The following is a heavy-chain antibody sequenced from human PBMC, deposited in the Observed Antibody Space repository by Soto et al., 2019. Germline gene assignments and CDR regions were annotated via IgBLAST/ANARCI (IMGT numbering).Heavy chain of an antibody. CDR2: ISYDGDNK. Sequence: QVQLVESGGGVVQPGRSLRLSCVASGFTFSHYAIHWVRQAPGKGLEWVAVISYDGDNKYYADSVKGRFTISRDNTKDTLNLQTNSLRAEDTAVYYCAKDDSSGASHFYGMDVWGQGTTVTVSS. J-gene: IGHJ6*02. CDR3: AKDDSSGASHFYGMDV. CDR1: GFTFSHYA. V-gene: IGHV3-30-3*01. D-gene: IGHD5-18*01.